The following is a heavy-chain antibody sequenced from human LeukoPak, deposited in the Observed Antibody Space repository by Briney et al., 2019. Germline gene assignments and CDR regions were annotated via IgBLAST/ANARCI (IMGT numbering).Heavy chain of an antibody. CDR2: IWYDGSNK. Sequence: PGGSLRLSCAASGFTFSSYGMHWVRQAPGKGLEWVAGIWYDGSNKYYADSVKGRFTTSRDNPKNTLYLQMNSLRAEDTAVYYCARDRNNHFDYWVQGTLVTDPS. D-gene: IGHD1-20*01. J-gene: IGHJ4*02. CDR3: ARDRNNHFDY. V-gene: IGHV3-33*01. CDR1: GFTFSSYG.